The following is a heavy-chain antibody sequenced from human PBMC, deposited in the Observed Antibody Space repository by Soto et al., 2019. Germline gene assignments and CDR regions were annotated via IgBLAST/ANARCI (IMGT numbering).Heavy chain of an antibody. J-gene: IGHJ6*02. V-gene: IGHV5-51*01. CDR3: ARPTLPAFYYYGMDV. CDR1: GYTFATHW. Sequence: GESLKISCKGSGYTFATHWIAWVRQMPGKGLEWMGMIYPGDSDIRYSPSFQGRVTISADKSTTTAYLQLDSLKASDTAMYYCARPTLPAFYYYGMDVWGQGTTVTVSS. CDR2: IYPGDSDI.